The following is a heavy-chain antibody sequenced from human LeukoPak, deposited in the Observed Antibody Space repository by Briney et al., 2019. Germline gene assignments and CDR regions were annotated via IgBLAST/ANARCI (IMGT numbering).Heavy chain of an antibody. CDR2: IYYSGST. CDR3: ARVGAVSRDFDY. CDR1: GGSISSSSYY. J-gene: IGHJ4*02. D-gene: IGHD5/OR15-5a*01. V-gene: IGHV4-61*05. Sequence: SETLSLTCTVSGGSISSSSYYWGWIRQPPGKGLEWIGYIYYSGSTYYNPSLKSRVTISLDTSKNQFSLKLSSVTAADTAVYYCARVGAVSRDFDYWGQGTLVTVSS.